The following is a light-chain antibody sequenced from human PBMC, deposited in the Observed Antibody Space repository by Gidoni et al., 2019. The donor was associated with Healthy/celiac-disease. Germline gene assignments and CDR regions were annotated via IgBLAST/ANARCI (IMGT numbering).Light chain of an antibody. V-gene: IGKV1-39*01. Sequence: DIQMTQSPSSLSASVGDRVTITFRASQSISSYLNWYQQKPGKAPKLLIYAASSLQSGVPSRFSGSGSGTDLTLTISSLQPEDCATYYCQQSYSTPWTFGQXTKVEIK. CDR1: QSISSY. J-gene: IGKJ1*01. CDR3: QQSYSTPWT. CDR2: AAS.